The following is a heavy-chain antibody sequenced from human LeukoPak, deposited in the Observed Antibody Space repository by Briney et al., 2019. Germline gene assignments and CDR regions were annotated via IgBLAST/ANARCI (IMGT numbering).Heavy chain of an antibody. CDR3: ARAAYNNTWYSRYFDL. J-gene: IGHJ2*01. V-gene: IGHV3-13*01. Sequence: GGSLRLSCAASGFTFSSYDIHCVRQATGKGLEWVSGIGTAGAIYYPGSVKGRFTISRENAKNPLYLQMNSLRAGDAAVYYCARAAYNNTWYSRYFDLWGRGTLVTVSS. D-gene: IGHD6-13*01. CDR1: GFTFSSYD. CDR2: IGTAGAI.